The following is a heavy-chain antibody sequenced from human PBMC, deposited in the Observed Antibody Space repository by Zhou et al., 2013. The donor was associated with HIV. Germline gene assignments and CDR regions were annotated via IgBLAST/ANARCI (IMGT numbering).Heavy chain of an antibody. CDR2: ISVNNGNT. D-gene: IGHD2-15*01. CDR3: ARGLSATWSGGGFFYMDV. J-gene: IGHJ6*03. Sequence: QVQLVQSGAEVKKPGASVKVSCKASGYTFNTYDIGWVRQAPGQGLEWMGWISVNNGNTKYAQKFQGRVTMTTDTSTSTAYMEVRSLRSDDTAVYYCARGLSATWSGGGFFYMDVWGQGTTVTVSS. V-gene: IGHV1-18*01. CDR1: GYTFNTYD.